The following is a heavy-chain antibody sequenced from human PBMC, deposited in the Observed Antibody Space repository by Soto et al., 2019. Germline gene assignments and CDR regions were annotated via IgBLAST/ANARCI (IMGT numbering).Heavy chain of an antibody. CDR1: GFTFSSYI. CDR3: ARVVYFDSSGYSV. J-gene: IGHJ4*02. Sequence: PGGSLRLSCAASGFTFSSYIMSWVRQAPGKGLEWVSSITSSSDYVYYADSVKGRFTISRDNAKNSLYLQMNSLRAEDTAVYYCARVVYFDSSGYSVWGQGTLVTVSS. D-gene: IGHD3-22*01. CDR2: ITSSSDYV. V-gene: IGHV3-21*01.